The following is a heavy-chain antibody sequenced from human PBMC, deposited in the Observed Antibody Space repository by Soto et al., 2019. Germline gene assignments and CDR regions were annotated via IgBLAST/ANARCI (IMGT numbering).Heavy chain of an antibody. CDR3: ARGARHRAARSPFDY. CDR1: GDSIQKYW. CDR2: FYHRGDT. V-gene: IGHV4-59*12. J-gene: IGHJ4*02. D-gene: IGHD6-6*01. Sequence: SETLSLTCSVSGDSIQKYWWSWIRQPPGKALEWIGYFYHRGDTNYNPSLKSRATVSGDMSKNQFSLKLSSVTAADTAVYYCARGARHRAARSPFDYWGQGTLVTVSS.